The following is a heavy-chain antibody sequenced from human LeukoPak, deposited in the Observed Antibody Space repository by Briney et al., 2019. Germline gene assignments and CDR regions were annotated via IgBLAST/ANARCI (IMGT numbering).Heavy chain of an antibody. CDR1: GYALTELS. CDR2: FDPEDGET. CDR3: ATTAAFWSGYTHFDY. Sequence: GASVKVSCKVSGYALTELSMHWVRQAPGKGLEWMGGFDPEDGETIYAQKFRGRVTMTEDTSTDTAYMELSSLRSEDTAVYYCATTAAFWSGYTHFDYWGQGTLVTVSS. D-gene: IGHD3-3*01. J-gene: IGHJ4*02. V-gene: IGHV1-24*01.